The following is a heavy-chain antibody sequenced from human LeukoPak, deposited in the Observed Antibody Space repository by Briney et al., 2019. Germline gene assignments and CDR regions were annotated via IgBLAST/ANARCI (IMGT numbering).Heavy chain of an antibody. CDR1: GFTFSSYA. Sequence: GGSLRLSCAASGFTFSSYAMSWVRQAPGKGLEWVSVIIDVGTSTFYADSVKGRFTISRDNSKNTLYLQMNSLRAEDTAVYYCASAPSNSDYSYGMDVWGQGTTVTVSS. V-gene: IGHV3-23*01. D-gene: IGHD6-6*01. J-gene: IGHJ6*02. CDR3: ASAPSNSDYSYGMDV. CDR2: IIDVGTST.